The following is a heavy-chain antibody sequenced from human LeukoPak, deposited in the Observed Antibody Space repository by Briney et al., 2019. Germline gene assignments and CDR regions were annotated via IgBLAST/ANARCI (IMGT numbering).Heavy chain of an antibody. CDR1: GFTLSSYW. CDR3: ARVMRSSWYVYYYMDV. V-gene: IGHV3-7*01. J-gene: IGHJ6*03. CDR2: IKQDGSEK. D-gene: IGHD6-13*01. Sequence: PGGSLRLSCAASGFTLSSYWMSWVRQAPGKGLEWVANIKQDGSEKYYVDSVKGRFTISRDNAKNSLYLQMNSLRAEDTAVYYCARVMRSSWYVYYYMDVWGKGTTVTVSS.